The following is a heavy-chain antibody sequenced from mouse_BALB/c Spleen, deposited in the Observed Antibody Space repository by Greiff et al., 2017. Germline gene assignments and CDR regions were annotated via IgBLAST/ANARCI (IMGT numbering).Heavy chain of an antibody. J-gene: IGHJ4*01. CDR1: GFTFSSYA. D-gene: IGHD1-1*01. CDR2: ISSGGST. V-gene: IGHV5-6-5*01. Sequence: EVKLVESGGGLVKPGGSLKLSCAASGFTFSSYAMSWVRQTPEKRLEWVASISSGGSTYYPDSVKGRFTISRDNARNILYLQMSRLRSEDTAMYYCARGSSHLYAMDYWGQGTSVTVSA. CDR3: ARGSSHLYAMDY.